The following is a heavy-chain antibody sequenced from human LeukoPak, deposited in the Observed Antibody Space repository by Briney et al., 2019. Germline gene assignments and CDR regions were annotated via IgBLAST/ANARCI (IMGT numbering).Heavy chain of an antibody. CDR2: INPNSGGT. CDR1: GYTFTGYY. Sequence: GASVKVSCKASGYTFTGYYMHWVRQPPGQGLEWMGWINPNSGGTNYAQKFQGRVTMTRDTSISTAYMELSRLRSDDTAVYYCARDYIYDSSGYYLGLFDYWGQGTLVTVSS. J-gene: IGHJ4*02. CDR3: ARDYIYDSSGYYLGLFDY. D-gene: IGHD3-22*01. V-gene: IGHV1-2*02.